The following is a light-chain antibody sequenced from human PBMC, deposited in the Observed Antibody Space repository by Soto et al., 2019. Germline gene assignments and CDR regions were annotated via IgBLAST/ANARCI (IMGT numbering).Light chain of an antibody. Sequence: QSVLTQPPSASATPGQRVTITCSGSSSNIGSNYVYWYQQLPGTAPKLLIYRNNQRPSGVPDRFSGSYSGTSASLAISGLRSEDEAYYYCAAWDDSLSGHVVFGGGTELTVL. V-gene: IGLV1-47*01. J-gene: IGLJ2*01. CDR1: SSNIGSNY. CDR2: RNN. CDR3: AAWDDSLSGHVV.